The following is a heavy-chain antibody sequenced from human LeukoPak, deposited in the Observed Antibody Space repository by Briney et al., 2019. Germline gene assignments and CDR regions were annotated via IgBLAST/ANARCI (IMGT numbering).Heavy chain of an antibody. D-gene: IGHD3-22*01. Sequence: SVKVSCKTSGGNFSNYVISWVRQAPGQGLEWMGGILPISGIADSAQRFQGRVTIIADESTTTAYMELSSLRSEDTAVYYCARDFAYYYDYPGLNWFDPWGQGTLVTVSS. V-gene: IGHV1-69*13. CDR3: ARDFAYYYDYPGLNWFDP. CDR1: GGNFSNYV. J-gene: IGHJ5*02. CDR2: ILPISGIA.